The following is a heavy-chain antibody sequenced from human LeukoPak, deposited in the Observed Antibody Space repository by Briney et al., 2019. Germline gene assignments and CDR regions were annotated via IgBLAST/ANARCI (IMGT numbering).Heavy chain of an antibody. Sequence: ASVKVSCKASGGTFSSYAISWVRQAPGQGLEWMGGIIPIFGTANYAQKFQGRVTITADESTSTAYMELSSLRSEDTAVYYCASNFRIQLWSDPFDYWGQGPLVTVSS. J-gene: IGHJ4*02. CDR1: GGTFSSYA. D-gene: IGHD5-18*01. V-gene: IGHV1-69*13. CDR3: ASNFRIQLWSDPFDY. CDR2: IIPIFGTA.